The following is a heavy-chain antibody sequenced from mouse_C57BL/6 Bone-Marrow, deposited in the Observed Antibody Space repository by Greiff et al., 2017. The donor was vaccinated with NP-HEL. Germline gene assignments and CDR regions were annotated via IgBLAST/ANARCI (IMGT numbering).Heavy chain of an antibody. CDR2: INPSNGGT. D-gene: IGHD1-1*01. V-gene: IGHV1-53*01. CDR3: AAYYGSSPYYFDY. CDR1: GYTFTSYW. Sequence: VQLQESGTELVKPGASVKLSCKASGYTFTSYWMHWVKQRPGQGLEWIGNINPSNGGTNYNEKFKSKATLTVDKSSSTAYMQLSSLTSEDSAVYYCAAYYGSSPYYFDYWGQGTTLTVSS. J-gene: IGHJ2*01.